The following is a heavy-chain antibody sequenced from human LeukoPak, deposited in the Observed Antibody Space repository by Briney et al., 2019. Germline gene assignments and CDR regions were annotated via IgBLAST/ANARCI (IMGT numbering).Heavy chain of an antibody. Sequence: GGPLRLSFQPSGFTFRTKAMTWVGKAQGKGLEWVSVISGTGAGTYFADSVRGRFTISRDNSKNTLYLHMNSLRAEDTAIYYCARGRFGPDYWGQGTLVTVSS. CDR1: GFTFRTKA. CDR3: ARGRFGPDY. V-gene: IGHV3-23*01. CDR2: ISGTGAGT. D-gene: IGHD3-10*01. J-gene: IGHJ4*02.